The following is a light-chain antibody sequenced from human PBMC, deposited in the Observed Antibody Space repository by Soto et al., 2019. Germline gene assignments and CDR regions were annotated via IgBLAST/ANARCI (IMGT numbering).Light chain of an antibody. CDR2: EGS. Sequence: QSALTQPASVSGSPGQSITISCTGTSSDIGNYNLVSWYQHHPGKAPKLLIYEGSKRPSGVSTRFSGSKSGNTASLTISGLQADDEADYYCCSYIGSSTWVFGGGTQLTVL. CDR1: SSDIGNYNL. J-gene: IGLJ3*02. V-gene: IGLV2-23*01. CDR3: CSYIGSSTWV.